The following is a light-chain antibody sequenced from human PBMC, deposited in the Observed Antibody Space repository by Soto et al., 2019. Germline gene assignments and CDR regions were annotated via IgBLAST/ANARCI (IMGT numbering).Light chain of an antibody. V-gene: IGKV1-17*03. Sequence: MQMPDSLSAAFAAVGDSISLTSRASQGIRNNLVWFQQKPGKAPKRLIYAASYLESGAPSRFSGSGSGTVFTLTISSLQPEDFAAYYCQQLNTYPVTFGQGTRLEIK. CDR1: QGIRNN. CDR2: AAS. CDR3: QQLNTYPVT. J-gene: IGKJ5*01.